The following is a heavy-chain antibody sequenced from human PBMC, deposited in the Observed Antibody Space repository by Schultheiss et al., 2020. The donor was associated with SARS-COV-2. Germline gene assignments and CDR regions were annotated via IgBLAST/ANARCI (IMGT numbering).Heavy chain of an antibody. V-gene: IGHV1-46*01. D-gene: IGHD3-3*01. Sequence: ASVKVSCKASGYTFTSYYMHWVRQAPGQGLEWMGIINPSGGSTSYAQKFQGRVTMTRDTSTSTVYMELSSLRSEDTAVYYCAREENLWSGYYTGRGGGFFDYWGQGTLVTVSS. CDR1: GYTFTSYY. CDR3: AREENLWSGYYTGRGGGFFDY. CDR2: INPSGGST. J-gene: IGHJ4*02.